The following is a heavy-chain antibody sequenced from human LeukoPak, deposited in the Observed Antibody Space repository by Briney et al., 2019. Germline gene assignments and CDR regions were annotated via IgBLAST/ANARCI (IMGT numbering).Heavy chain of an antibody. CDR1: GFTFSGYW. J-gene: IGHJ6*04. CDR2: IKQDGGEK. Sequence: PGGSLRLSCAASGFTFSGYWMSWLRQAPGKGLEGVANIKQDGGEKYYVDSVKGRFTISRDNAKNSLYLQMNSLRAEDTAVYYCARDRGFGQADVWGKGTTVTVSS. D-gene: IGHD3-10*01. V-gene: IGHV3-7*01. CDR3: ARDRGFGQADV.